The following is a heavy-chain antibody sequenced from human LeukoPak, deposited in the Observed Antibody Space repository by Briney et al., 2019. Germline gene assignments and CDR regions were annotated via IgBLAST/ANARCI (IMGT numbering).Heavy chain of an antibody. D-gene: IGHD3-10*01. CDR3: ARGGGSGSYRWGFDY. CDR2: IIPIFGTA. Sequence: GSSVKVSCKASGGTFSSYAISWVRQAPGQGLEWMGGIIPIFGTANYAQKFQGRVTITADESTSTAYMELSGLRSEDTAVYYCARGGGSGSYRWGFDYWGQGTLVTVSS. V-gene: IGHV1-69*01. J-gene: IGHJ4*02. CDR1: GGTFSSYA.